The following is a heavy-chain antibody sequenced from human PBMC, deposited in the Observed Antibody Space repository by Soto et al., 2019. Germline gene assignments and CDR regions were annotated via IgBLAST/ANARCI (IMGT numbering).Heavy chain of an antibody. CDR2: ISDSGTKT. Sequence: EVQLLESGGGFIQPGGSLRLSCSASGFSISDYAMSWVRQAPGKGLEWVSSISDSGTKTFYRYSVKGSCAISRDTSKNTVYMQMNNLSAEDTALYYCAKDGIRKDDYWGQGTVVTVSS. CDR1: GFSISDYA. CDR3: AKDGIRKDDY. J-gene: IGHJ4*02. V-gene: IGHV3-23*01.